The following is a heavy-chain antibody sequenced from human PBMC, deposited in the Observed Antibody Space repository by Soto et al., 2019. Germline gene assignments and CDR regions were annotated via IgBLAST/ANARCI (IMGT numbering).Heavy chain of an antibody. D-gene: IGHD6-13*01. Sequence: QVQLVQSGAEVKKPGSSVKVSCKAYGGTFSNFAICWVRQAPGQGLEWMGGFIPIFGTLNYAQRFQGRLTISADESTSTAYMELSRLSSEDTAVYYCARFEQLVLHWGQGTLVTVSS. CDR2: FIPIFGTL. V-gene: IGHV1-69*01. CDR3: ARFEQLVLH. CDR1: GGTFSNFA. J-gene: IGHJ1*01.